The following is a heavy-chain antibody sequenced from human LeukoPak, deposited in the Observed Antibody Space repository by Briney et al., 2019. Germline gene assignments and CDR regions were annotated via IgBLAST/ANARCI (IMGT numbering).Heavy chain of an antibody. CDR1: GYTFTSYD. J-gene: IGHJ6*02. Sequence: ASVKVSCKASGYTFTSYDINWVRQATGQGLEWMGWMNPNSGNTGYAQKFQGRVSMTRATSISTAYMELSSLRSEDTAVYYCARGPVEAVFGVSTEDWGQGTTVTVSS. D-gene: IGHD3-10*02. CDR2: MNPNSGNT. CDR3: ARGPVEAVFGVSTED. V-gene: IGHV1-8*01.